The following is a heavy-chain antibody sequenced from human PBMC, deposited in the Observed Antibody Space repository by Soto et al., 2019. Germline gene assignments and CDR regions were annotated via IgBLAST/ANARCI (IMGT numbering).Heavy chain of an antibody. Sequence: PGGSLRLSCAASGFTFSSYAMHWVRQAPGKGLEWVAVISYDGSNKYYADSVKGRFTISRDNSKNTLYLQMNSLRAEDTAVYYCARDPEGYYDILTGYSYYFDYWGQGTLVTVSS. CDR1: GFTFSSYA. V-gene: IGHV3-30-3*01. CDR3: ARDPEGYYDILTGYSYYFDY. CDR2: ISYDGSNK. J-gene: IGHJ4*02. D-gene: IGHD3-9*01.